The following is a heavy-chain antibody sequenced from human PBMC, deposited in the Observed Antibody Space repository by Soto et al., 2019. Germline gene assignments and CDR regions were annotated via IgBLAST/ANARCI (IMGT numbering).Heavy chain of an antibody. CDR3: ARAEYSSSFVSRYYGMDV. Sequence: ASVKVSCKASGYTFTSYDINWVRQATGQGLEWMGWMNPNSGNTGYAQKFQGRVTMTRNTSISTAYMELSSLRSEDTAVYYCARAEYSSSFVSRYYGMDVWDQGTTVTVSS. D-gene: IGHD6-6*01. J-gene: IGHJ6*02. CDR1: GYTFTSYD. V-gene: IGHV1-8*01. CDR2: MNPNSGNT.